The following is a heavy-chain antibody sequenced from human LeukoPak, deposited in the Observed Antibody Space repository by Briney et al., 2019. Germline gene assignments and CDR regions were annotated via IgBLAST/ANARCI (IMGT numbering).Heavy chain of an antibody. CDR3: AREWWEPRAFDY. CDR2: ISSSSSYI. V-gene: IGHV3-21*01. CDR1: GFTFSSYS. Sequence: KPGGSLRLSCAASGFTFSSYSMNWVRQAPGKGLEWVSSISSSSSYIYYADSVKGRFTISRDNAKNSLYLQMNSLRAEDTAVYYCAREWWEPRAFDYWGQGTLVTVSS. D-gene: IGHD1-26*01. J-gene: IGHJ4*02.